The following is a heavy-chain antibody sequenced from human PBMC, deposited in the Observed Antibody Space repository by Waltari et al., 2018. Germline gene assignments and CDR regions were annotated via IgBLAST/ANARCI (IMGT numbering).Heavy chain of an antibody. CDR2: INHSGST. CDR3: AREPLYCSRTSCQQGSYYYYGMDV. Sequence: QVQLQQWGAGLLKPSETLSLTCAVYGGSISGYYWSWIRQPPGKGLEWIGEINHSGSTNYNPSLKIRVTISVDTSKHQFSLKLSSVTASDPAVYYCAREPLYCSRTSCQQGSYYYYGMDVWGQGTTVTVSS. V-gene: IGHV4-34*01. CDR1: GGSISGYY. D-gene: IGHD2-2*01. J-gene: IGHJ6*02.